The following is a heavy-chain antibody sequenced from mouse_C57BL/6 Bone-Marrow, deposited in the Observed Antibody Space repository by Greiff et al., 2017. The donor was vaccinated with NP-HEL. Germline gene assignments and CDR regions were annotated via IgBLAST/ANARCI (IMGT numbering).Heavy chain of an antibody. D-gene: IGHD2-4*01. J-gene: IGHJ3*01. V-gene: IGHV1-64*01. CDR2: IHPNSGST. CDR3: ARLGLRRRGFAY. CDR1: GYTFTSYW. Sequence: QVQLQQPGAELVKPGASVKLSCKASGYTFTSYWMHWVKQRPGQGLEWIGMIHPNSGSTNSNEKFTSKATLTVDKSSSTAYMQLSSLTSEDSAVYYGARLGLRRRGFAYWGQGTLVTVSA.